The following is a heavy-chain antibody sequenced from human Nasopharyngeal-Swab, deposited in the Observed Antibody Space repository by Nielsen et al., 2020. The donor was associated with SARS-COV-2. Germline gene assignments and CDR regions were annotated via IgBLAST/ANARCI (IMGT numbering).Heavy chain of an antibody. J-gene: IGHJ6*02. Sequence: GGSLRLSCAASGFTFSSYWMSWVRQAPGRGLEWVANIKQDGSEEYYVDSVKGRFTISRDNAKNSLYLQMNSLRAEDTAVYYCASFLRGQWLADNYYYYGMDVWGQGTTVTVSS. CDR3: ASFLRGQWLADNYYYYGMDV. V-gene: IGHV3-7*01. CDR1: GFTFSSYW. D-gene: IGHD6-19*01. CDR2: IKQDGSEE.